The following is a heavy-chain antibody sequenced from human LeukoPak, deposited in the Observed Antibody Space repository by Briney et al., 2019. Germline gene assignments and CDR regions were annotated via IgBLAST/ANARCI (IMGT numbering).Heavy chain of an antibody. V-gene: IGHV3-21*01. CDR3: XRKDXXXYGTGWFDP. Sequence: PGGSLRLSCAASGFTFSSYSMNWVRQAPGKGLEWVSSISSSSSYIYYADSVKGRFTISRDNAKNSLYLQMNSLRAEDTAVYYXXRKDXXXYGTGWFDPWGQGTLVTVSS. J-gene: IGHJ5*02. CDR1: GFTFSSYS. D-gene: IGHD4-17*01. CDR2: ISSSSSYI.